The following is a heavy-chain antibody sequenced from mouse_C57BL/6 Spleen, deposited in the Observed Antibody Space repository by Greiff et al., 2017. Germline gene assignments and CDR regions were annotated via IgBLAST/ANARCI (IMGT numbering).Heavy chain of an antibody. J-gene: IGHJ1*03. Sequence: VKLVESGPGLVQPSQSLSITCTVSGFSLTSYGVHWVRQSPGKGLEWLGVIWSGGSTDYNAAFISRLSISKDNSKSQVFFKMNSLQADDTAIYYCARSPLITHGYFDVWGTGTTVTVSS. CDR1: GFSLTSYG. D-gene: IGHD1-1*01. CDR3: ARSPLITHGYFDV. V-gene: IGHV2-2*01. CDR2: IWSGGST.